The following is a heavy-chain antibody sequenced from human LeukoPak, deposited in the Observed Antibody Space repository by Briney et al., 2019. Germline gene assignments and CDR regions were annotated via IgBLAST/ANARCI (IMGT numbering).Heavy chain of an antibody. V-gene: IGHV3-23*01. D-gene: IGHD3-9*01. Sequence: GGSLRLSCSASGFSFSNYSMNWIRQAPGKGLEWVSGISVSGGNTYYADSVKGRFTISRDNSKNTLYLQMNSLRAEDTAVYYCAKLLDYDILTGYYFDYWGQGTLVTVSS. CDR2: ISVSGGNT. CDR3: AKLLDYDILTGYYFDY. J-gene: IGHJ4*02. CDR1: GFSFSNYS.